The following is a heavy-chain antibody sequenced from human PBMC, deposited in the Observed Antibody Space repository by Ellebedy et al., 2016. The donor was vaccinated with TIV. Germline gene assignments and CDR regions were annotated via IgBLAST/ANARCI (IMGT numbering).Heavy chain of an antibody. D-gene: IGHD6-19*01. V-gene: IGHV4-61*03. Sequence: MPSETLSLTCAVSGGSISGGTSYYWSWIRQPPGKGLEWIGYIHYTGSTNYNPSLRSRVTISLDTSKNHFSLKVSSVTAADTAVYYCAREESSGWYGIDPWGQGTLVTVSS. J-gene: IGHJ5*02. CDR2: IHYTGST. CDR3: AREESSGWYGIDP. CDR1: GGSISGGTSYY.